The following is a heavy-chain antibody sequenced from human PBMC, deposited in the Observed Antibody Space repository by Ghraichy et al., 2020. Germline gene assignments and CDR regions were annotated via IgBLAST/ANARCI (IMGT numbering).Heavy chain of an antibody. CDR3: STDVAWQQLGNYYYFYGMDV. CDR1: GFTVSNTW. CDR2: IKSETDGGTT. D-gene: IGHD6-13*01. Sequence: GGSLRLSCAASGFTVSNTWMSWVRQAPGKGLEWVGRIKSETDGGTTDYAAPVKGRFTISRDDSKNTLYLQMNSLKPEDTAVYYCSTDVAWQQLGNYYYFYGMDVWGQGTTVTVSS. J-gene: IGHJ6*02. V-gene: IGHV3-15*01.